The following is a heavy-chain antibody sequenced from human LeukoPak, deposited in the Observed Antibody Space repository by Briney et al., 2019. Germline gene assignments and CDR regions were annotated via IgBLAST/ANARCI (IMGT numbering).Heavy chain of an antibody. J-gene: IGHJ4*02. Sequence: ASVKVSCKASGYTFTSYGISWVRQAPGQGLEWMGWISAYNGNTNYAQKLQGRVTMTTDTSTSTAYMELRSLRSDDTAVYYCAREVSLAGTFYFDYWGQGTLVTVSS. CDR1: GYTFTSYG. CDR3: AREVSLAGTFYFDY. CDR2: ISAYNGNT. V-gene: IGHV1-18*01. D-gene: IGHD6-19*01.